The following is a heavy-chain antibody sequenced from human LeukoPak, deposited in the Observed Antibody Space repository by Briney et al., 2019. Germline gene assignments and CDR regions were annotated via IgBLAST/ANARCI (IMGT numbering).Heavy chain of an antibody. V-gene: IGHV3-30-3*01. D-gene: IGHD5-18*01. CDR1: GFTFSSYA. J-gene: IGHJ4*02. CDR3: ARDSGYSYGNY. CDR2: ISYDGSNE. Sequence: GRSLRLSCAASGFTFSSYAMHWVRQAPGKGLEWVAVISYDGSNEYYADSVKGRFTISRDNSKNTLYLQMNSLRAEDTAVYYCARDSGYSYGNYWGQGTLVTVSS.